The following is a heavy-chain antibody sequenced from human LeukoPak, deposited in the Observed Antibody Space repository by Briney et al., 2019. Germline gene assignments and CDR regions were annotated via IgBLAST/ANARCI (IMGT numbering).Heavy chain of an antibody. Sequence: PGGSLTLSCAASGFSFSNYGMHWVRQTPGKGLESVAFTRYDGTIKDYADSVKGRFTISRDNSKNTLYLQMNSLRAEDTAVYYCAKRLAFVVVPAAPLDYWGQGTLVTVSS. J-gene: IGHJ4*02. CDR2: TRYDGTIK. CDR3: AKRLAFVVVPAAPLDY. CDR1: GFSFSNYG. V-gene: IGHV3-30*02. D-gene: IGHD2-2*01.